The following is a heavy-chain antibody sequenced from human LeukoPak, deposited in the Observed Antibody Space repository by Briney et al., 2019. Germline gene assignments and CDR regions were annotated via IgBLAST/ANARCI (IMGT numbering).Heavy chain of an antibody. CDR2: IYPGDSDT. Sequence: GESLKISCKGSGYSFTSYWIGWERQMPGKGLEWMGIIYPGDSDTRYSPSFQGQVTISADKSISTAYLQWSSLKASDTAMYYCARLPNYYDSSGYYPNWFDPWGQGTLVTVSS. CDR3: ARLPNYYDSSGYYPNWFDP. CDR1: GYSFTSYW. J-gene: IGHJ5*02. D-gene: IGHD3-22*01. V-gene: IGHV5-51*01.